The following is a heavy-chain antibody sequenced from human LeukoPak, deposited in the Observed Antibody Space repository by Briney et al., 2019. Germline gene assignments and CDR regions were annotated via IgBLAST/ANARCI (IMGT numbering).Heavy chain of an antibody. D-gene: IGHD3-22*01. J-gene: IGHJ6*03. CDR2: IKQDGSEK. CDR3: ARDPRITMIVVVPKGGGDYMDV. V-gene: IGHV3-7*01. Sequence: GGSLRLSCAASGFTFSSYWMSWARQAPGKGLEWVANIKQDGSEKYYVDSVKGRFTISRDNAKNSLYLQMNSLRAEDTAVYYCARDPRITMIVVVPKGGGDYMDVWGKGTTVTVSS. CDR1: GFTFSSYW.